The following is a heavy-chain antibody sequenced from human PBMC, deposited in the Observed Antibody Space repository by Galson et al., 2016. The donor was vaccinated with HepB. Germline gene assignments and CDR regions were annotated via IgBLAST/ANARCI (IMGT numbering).Heavy chain of an antibody. J-gene: IGHJ5*02. Sequence: SLRLSCAVSGFTFSSFAMHWVRQSPGRGLEYVSGIDNNGGTAYYADSVRGRFTISRDKSSNTLYLQMGSLRADDTAVYYCMKGSFSSGWSNGFDPWCQGTLVTVS. CDR1: GFTFSSFA. CDR3: MKGSFSSGWSNGFDP. CDR2: IDNNGGTA. V-gene: IGHV3-64D*08. D-gene: IGHD6-19*01.